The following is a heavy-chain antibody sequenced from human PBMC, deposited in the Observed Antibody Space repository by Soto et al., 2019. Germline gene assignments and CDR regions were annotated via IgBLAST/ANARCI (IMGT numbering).Heavy chain of an antibody. CDR2: INGYSGKA. Sequence: QVQLVQSEAEVKKPGASVKVSCKTSGYTFIDYGISWVRQAPGQGLEWMGWINGYSGKANYAQKFQGRVTLTTSATPAHMELRSLRSDDTAVYYCAREVYCTGGSCYLVGTFDSWGQGTLVTVSS. CDR1: GYTFIDYG. V-gene: IGHV1-18*01. D-gene: IGHD2-15*01. CDR3: AREVYCTGGSCYLVGTFDS. J-gene: IGHJ4*02.